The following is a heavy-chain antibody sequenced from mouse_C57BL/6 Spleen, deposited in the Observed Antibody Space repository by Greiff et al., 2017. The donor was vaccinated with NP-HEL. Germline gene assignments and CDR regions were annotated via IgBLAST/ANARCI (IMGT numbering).Heavy chain of an antibody. J-gene: IGHJ3*01. CDR2: IYPGDGDT. Sequence: QVQLQQSGPELVKPGASVKISCKASGYAFSSSWMNWVKQRPGKGLEWIGRIYPGDGDTNYNGKFKGKATLTADKSSSTAYMQLSSLTSADSAVYFCARVGDYTPFAYWGQGTLVTVSA. CDR3: ARVGDYTPFAY. D-gene: IGHD2-13*01. V-gene: IGHV1-82*01. CDR1: GYAFSSSW.